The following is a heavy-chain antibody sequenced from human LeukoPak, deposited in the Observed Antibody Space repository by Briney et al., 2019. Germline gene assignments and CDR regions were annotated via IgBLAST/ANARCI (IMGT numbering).Heavy chain of an antibody. CDR1: GFTFGSYP. D-gene: IGHD4-17*01. CDR3: AKDLDYGDYADGNWFDP. V-gene: IGHV3-30*04. J-gene: IGHJ5*02. CDR2: ISYDGSNK. Sequence: PGRSLRLSCAASGFTFGSYPIHWVRQAPGKGLEWVAVISYDGSNKYYADSVKGRFTISRDNSKNTLYLQMNSLRAEDTAVYYCAKDLDYGDYADGNWFDPWGQGTLVTVSS.